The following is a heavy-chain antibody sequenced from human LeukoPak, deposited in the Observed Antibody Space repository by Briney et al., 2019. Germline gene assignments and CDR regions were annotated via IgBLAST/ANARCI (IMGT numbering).Heavy chain of an antibody. J-gene: IGHJ4*02. CDR1: GYTFTSYD. CDR3: TRFYDNY. V-gene: IGHV1-8*01. D-gene: IGHD3-16*01. CDR2: MNPSSGET. Sequence: ASVKVSCKASGYTFTSYDINWVRQAPGQGLEWMGWMNPSSGETGYAQRFQGRITMTRSTAISTAYLELSSLGSEDTAMYYCTRFYDNYWGQGTLVTVSS.